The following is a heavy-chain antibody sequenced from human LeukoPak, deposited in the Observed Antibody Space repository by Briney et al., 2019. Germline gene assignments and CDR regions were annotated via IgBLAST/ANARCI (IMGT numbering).Heavy chain of an antibody. D-gene: IGHD1-26*01. Sequence: SETLSLTCTVSGGSISSYYWSWIRQPPGKGLEWIGYIYYSGSTNYNPSLKSRVTISVDTSKNQFSLKLSSVTAADTAVYYCARSTEHYYYYYGMDVGGQGTTVTVSS. CDR3: ARSTEHYYYYYGMDV. V-gene: IGHV4-59*01. J-gene: IGHJ6*02. CDR2: IYYSGST. CDR1: GGSISSYY.